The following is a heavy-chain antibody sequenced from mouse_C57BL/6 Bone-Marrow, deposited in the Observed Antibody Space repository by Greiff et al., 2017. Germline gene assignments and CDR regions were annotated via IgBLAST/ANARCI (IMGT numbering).Heavy chain of an antibody. CDR2: FHPYNDDT. CDR1: GYTFTTYP. CDR3: ARGGNYGGYYFDY. V-gene: IGHV1-47*01. D-gene: IGHD2-1*01. Sequence: QVQLKQSGAELVRPGASVKLSCKASGYTFTTYPIEWMKQNHGKSLEWIGNFHPYNDDTKYNEKFKGKATLTVEKSSSTVYLELSRLTSDDSAVYYCARGGNYGGYYFDYWGQGTTLTVSS. J-gene: IGHJ2*01.